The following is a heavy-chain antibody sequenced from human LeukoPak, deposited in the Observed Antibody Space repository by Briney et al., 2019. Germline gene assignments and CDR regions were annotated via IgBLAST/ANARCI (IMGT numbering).Heavy chain of an antibody. CDR2: ISGTGGTT. Sequence: GGSLRLSCAASGVSFSSYAMSWVRQAPEKGLEWVSVISGTGGTTYYADSVKGRFTVSRDNSKNTLYLQMNSLRAEDTAVYYCARDFDCSGGSCYVWGMDVWGQGTTVTVSS. CDR3: ARDFDCSGGSCYVWGMDV. CDR1: GVSFSSYA. D-gene: IGHD2-15*01. V-gene: IGHV3-23*01. J-gene: IGHJ6*02.